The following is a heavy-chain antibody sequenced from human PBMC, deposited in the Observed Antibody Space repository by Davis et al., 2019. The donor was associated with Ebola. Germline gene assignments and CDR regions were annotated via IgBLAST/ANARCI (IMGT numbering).Heavy chain of an antibody. V-gene: IGHV3-74*01. CDR2: IDSDGTSA. J-gene: IGHJ6*02. CDR3: VRENSYHYGLDV. Sequence: GESLKISCAASGFTFSHYWMTWVRQALGKGLLWVSRIDSDGTSAVYADAVEGRFTISRDNARNTLYLEMTSLRVEDTAVYYCVRENSYHYGLDVWGQGTTVTVSS. CDR1: GFTFSHYW.